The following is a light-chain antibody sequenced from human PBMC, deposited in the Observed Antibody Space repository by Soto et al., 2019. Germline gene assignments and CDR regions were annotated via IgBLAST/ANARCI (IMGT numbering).Light chain of an antibody. CDR2: GAS. J-gene: IGKJ5*01. Sequence: EIVMTQSPATLSMSPGERATLSCRAMQRVSSNLALYQQKPGQSPRLLLYGASTRATGIPATFSGSGSGTELTPTISSLQYADFAVYYCHQYNNWHPITVGQGTRLEIK. CDR3: HQYNNWHPIT. V-gene: IGKV3D-15*01. CDR1: QRVSSN.